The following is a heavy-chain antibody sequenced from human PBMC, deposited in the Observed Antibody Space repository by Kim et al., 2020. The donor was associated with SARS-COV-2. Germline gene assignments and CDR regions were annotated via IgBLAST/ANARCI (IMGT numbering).Heavy chain of an antibody. J-gene: IGHJ4*02. V-gene: IGHV1-58*01. CDR3: AADPQYRSGSYCDY. D-gene: IGHD1-26*01. Sequence: SVKVSCKASGFTFTSSAVQWVRQARGQRLEWIGWIVVGSGNTNYAQKFQERVTITRDMSTSTAYMELSSLRSEDTAVYYCAADPQYRSGSYCDYWGQGTLVTVSS. CDR1: GFTFTSSA. CDR2: IVVGSGNT.